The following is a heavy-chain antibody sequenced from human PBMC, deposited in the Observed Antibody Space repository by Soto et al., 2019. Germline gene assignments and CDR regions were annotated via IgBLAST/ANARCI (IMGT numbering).Heavy chain of an antibody. D-gene: IGHD3-10*01. V-gene: IGHV3-23*01. CDR2: ISGSGGST. Sequence: HPGGSLRLSCAASGFTFSSYAMSWVRQAPGKGLEWVSAISGSGGSTYYADSVKGRFTISRDNSKNTLYLQMNSLRAEDTAVYYCAKSSTYYYGSGSYRPGADDPLFGYWGQGTLVTVSS. CDR1: GFTFSSYA. CDR3: AKSSTYYYGSGSYRPGADDPLFGY. J-gene: IGHJ4*02.